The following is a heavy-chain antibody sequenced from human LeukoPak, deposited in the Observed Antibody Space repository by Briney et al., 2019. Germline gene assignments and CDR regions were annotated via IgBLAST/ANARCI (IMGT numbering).Heavy chain of an antibody. D-gene: IGHD3-22*01. CDR2: ISYDGSNK. Sequence: GGSLRLSCAASGFTFSSYAMHWVRQAPGKGLEWVAVISYDGSNKYYADSVKGRFTISRDNSKNTLYLQMNSLRAEDTAVYYCARDITMIVVVTNLDYWGQGTLVTVSS. J-gene: IGHJ4*02. CDR1: GFTFSSYA. CDR3: ARDITMIVVVTNLDY. V-gene: IGHV3-30*04.